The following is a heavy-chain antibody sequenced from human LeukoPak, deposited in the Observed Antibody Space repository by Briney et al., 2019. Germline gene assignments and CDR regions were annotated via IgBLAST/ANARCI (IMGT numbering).Heavy chain of an antibody. CDR1: GFTFSSFV. CDR2: ITGDGGAT. D-gene: IGHD6-19*01. V-gene: IGHV3-23*01. Sequence: PGGSLRLSCAASGFTFSSFVMAWVRQGPGKGLDLVSSITGDGGATYCADSLKGRFTISRDNSKNTLFLQMNTLRAEDTAVYYCAKSGSGWTPIYYYYYGMDVWGQGTTVTVSS. CDR3: AKSGSGWTPIYYYYYGMDV. J-gene: IGHJ6*02.